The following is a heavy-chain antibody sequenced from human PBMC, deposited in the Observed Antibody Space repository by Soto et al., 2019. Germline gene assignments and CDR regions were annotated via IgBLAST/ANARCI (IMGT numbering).Heavy chain of an antibody. V-gene: IGHV3-11*01. CDR1: AFKFSDYY. CDR2: ISGSGDVI. CDR3: ARAPDCVEGSCYRHFDL. D-gene: IGHD3-16*01. J-gene: IGHJ4*02. Sequence: QVQLVESGGGLVKPGGSLRLSCAASAFKFSDYYMSWVRQAPGKGLEWVSYISGSGDVIYYADSVKGRFTISRDNDKKSVHLQMDTLRAEDTALYYCARAPDCVEGSCYRHFDLWGQGTRVAVSS.